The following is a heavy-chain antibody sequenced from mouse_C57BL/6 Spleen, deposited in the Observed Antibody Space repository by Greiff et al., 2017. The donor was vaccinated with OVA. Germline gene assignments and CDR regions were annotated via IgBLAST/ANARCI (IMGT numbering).Heavy chain of an antibody. D-gene: IGHD4-1*01. CDR3: ARHTNSVDY. Sequence: EVKLVESGGDLVKPGGSLKLSCAASGFTFSSYGLSWVRQTPDKRLEWVATISSGGSYTYYPGSVKGRFTISRDNAKNTLYLQMSSLKSEDAAMYYCARHTNSVDYWGQGTTLTVSS. J-gene: IGHJ2*01. V-gene: IGHV5-6*01. CDR2: ISSGGSYT. CDR1: GFTFSSYG.